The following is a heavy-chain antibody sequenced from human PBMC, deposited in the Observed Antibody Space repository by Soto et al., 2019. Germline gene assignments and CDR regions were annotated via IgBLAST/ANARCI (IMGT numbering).Heavy chain of an antibody. Sequence: GSLRLSCSGSGFTVSSFGMHWVRPAPGKGLEHVTTLSSNGIGTYYADSVKGRFTFSRDTSKNTLYLQMRSLRTDDTAVYYCVKDMGQAAVGIRYPYGLDVWGLGTTVTVSS. CDR2: LSSNGIGT. V-gene: IGHV3-64D*06. J-gene: IGHJ6*02. D-gene: IGHD6-13*01. CDR1: GFTVSSFG. CDR3: VKDMGQAAVGIRYPYGLDV.